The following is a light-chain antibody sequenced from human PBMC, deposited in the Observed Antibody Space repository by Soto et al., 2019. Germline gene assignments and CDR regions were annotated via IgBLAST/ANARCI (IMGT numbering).Light chain of an antibody. Sequence: DIPMTQPASTLSASVGDRVTITCRASQSLGIWLAWHQQKPGKAPKLLIYDASTLKSGDPSRFNGTGSGTKFTLSIGNLQIDVFATFCSQEYSIYSATFGQGPKVQVK. J-gene: IGKJ1*01. CDR2: DAS. CDR1: QSLGIW. CDR3: QEYSIYSAT. V-gene: IGKV1-5*01.